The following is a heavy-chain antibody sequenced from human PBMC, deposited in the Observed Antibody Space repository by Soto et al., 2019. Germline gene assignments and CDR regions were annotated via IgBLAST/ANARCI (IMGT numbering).Heavy chain of an antibody. Sequence: QGHLVDSGGGVVQPGRSLRLSCAASGFTLSSFGMHWVRQAPGKRLEWVAVISYDGSDKYYAESVRGRFSISRDNSQNTPYLPMDRLRVGDTAVSFCAKSPGAQSYWGQGSMVTVSS. V-gene: IGHV3-30*18. J-gene: IGHJ4*02. CDR2: ISYDGSDK. CDR1: GFTLSSFG. CDR3: AKSPGAQSY.